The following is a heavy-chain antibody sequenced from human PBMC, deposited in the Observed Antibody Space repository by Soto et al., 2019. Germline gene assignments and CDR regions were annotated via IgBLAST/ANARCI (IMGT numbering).Heavy chain of an antibody. D-gene: IGHD2-21*01. CDR1: EENFTSYW. V-gene: IGHV5-51*01. CDR2: IYPGDSDT. CDR3: AKLNSLLADY. Sequence: PSNVSEENFTSYWVGWVRQMPGKGLEWMGIIYPGDSDTRYSPSFQGQVTISADKSISTAYLQWSSLKASDTAMYYCAKLNSLLADYWGQGTLVTVSS. J-gene: IGHJ4*02.